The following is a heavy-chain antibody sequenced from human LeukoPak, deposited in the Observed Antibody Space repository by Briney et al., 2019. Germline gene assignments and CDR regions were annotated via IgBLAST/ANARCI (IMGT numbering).Heavy chain of an antibody. D-gene: IGHD6-6*01. J-gene: IGHJ6*03. CDR2: ISYDGRNS. CDR1: GFTLSSYA. CDR3: ARSTGSSSPTAYFYYYYMDV. V-gene: IGHV3-30*04. Sequence: PGGSLRLSCVASGFTLSSYAIQWVRQAPGKGLEWVAVISYDGRNSYYADSLRGRFTISRDNSKNTLYLQMNSLRTEDTAIYYCARSTGSSSPTAYFYYYYMDVWGKGTTVTVSS.